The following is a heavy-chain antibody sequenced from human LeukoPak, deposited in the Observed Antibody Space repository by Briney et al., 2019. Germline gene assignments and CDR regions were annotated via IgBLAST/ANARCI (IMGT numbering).Heavy chain of an antibody. J-gene: IGHJ4*02. Sequence: GGSLRLSCVASGITFSNYAVSWVRQAPEKGLDWVSVISGSAHKIRYADSVKGRFTISRDNSENIVYLQMNNLRVEDTAVFYCARDQYDTWSRRGNFDSWGQGTLVIVSS. CDR1: GITFSNYA. D-gene: IGHD3-3*01. CDR2: ISGSAHKI. CDR3: ARDQYDTWSRRGNFDS. V-gene: IGHV3-23*01.